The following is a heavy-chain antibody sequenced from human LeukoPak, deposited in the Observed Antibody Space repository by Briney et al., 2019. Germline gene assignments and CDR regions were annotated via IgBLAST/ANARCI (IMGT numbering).Heavy chain of an antibody. CDR3: ARHCCSGPAKRVFDI. Sequence: SGTLSLTCAVSGGSISSSNWWSWVRQPPGKGLEWIGEIYHSGSTNYNPSLKSRVTISVDKSNNQFSLRLGSVTAADTAVYHCARHCCSGPAKRVFDIWGQGTMVTVSS. CDR2: IYHSGST. CDR1: GGSISSSNW. J-gene: IGHJ3*02. V-gene: IGHV4-4*02. D-gene: IGHD2-15*01.